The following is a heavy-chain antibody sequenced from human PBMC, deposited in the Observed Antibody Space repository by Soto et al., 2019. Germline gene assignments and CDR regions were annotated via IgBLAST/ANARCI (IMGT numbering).Heavy chain of an antibody. D-gene: IGHD2-2*01. CDR3: ARDAGYFDY. Sequence: PSGNLSLTCSLYGGSFSGYYCSWIRQPPGKGLEWIGYIYHSGSTYYNPSLKSRVTISVDRSKNQFSLKLSSVTAADTAVYYCARDAGYFDYWGQGTLVTVSS. CDR2: IYHSGST. CDR1: GGSFSGYY. J-gene: IGHJ4*02. V-gene: IGHV4-34*01.